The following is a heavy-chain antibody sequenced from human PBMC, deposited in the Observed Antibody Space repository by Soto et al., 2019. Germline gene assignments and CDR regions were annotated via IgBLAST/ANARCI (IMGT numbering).Heavy chain of an antibody. CDR3: AGAYYYDSSGYYIVHDAFDI. V-gene: IGHV3-23*01. Sequence: GGSLRLSCAASGSTFSSYAMSWVRQAPGKGLEWVSAISGSGGSTYYADSVKGRFTISRDNSKNTLYLQMNSLRAEDTAVYYCAGAYYYDSSGYYIVHDAFDIWGQGTMVTVSS. CDR1: GSTFSSYA. J-gene: IGHJ3*02. CDR2: ISGSGGST. D-gene: IGHD3-22*01.